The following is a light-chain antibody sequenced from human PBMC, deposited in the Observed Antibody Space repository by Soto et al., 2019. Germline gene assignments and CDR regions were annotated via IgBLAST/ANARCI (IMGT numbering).Light chain of an antibody. J-gene: IGKJ5*01. V-gene: IGKV3-20*01. Sequence: EIVLTQSPDTLSLSPGERATLSCRASQSVRSTYLAWYQQKPGQAPRLLIYDASSRATGIPDRFTGSGSGTDFTLTISRLEPEDFAVYYCQQYGSSPPITFGQGTRLEIK. CDR1: QSVRSTY. CDR3: QQYGSSPPIT. CDR2: DAS.